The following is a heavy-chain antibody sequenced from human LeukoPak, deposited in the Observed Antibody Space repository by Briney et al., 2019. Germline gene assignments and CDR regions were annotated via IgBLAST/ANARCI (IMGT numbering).Heavy chain of an antibody. Sequence: ASVKVSRKASGYTFTGYYMHWVRQAPGQGLEWMGRINPNSGGTNYAQKFQGRVTMTRDTSISTAYMELSRLRSDDTAVYYCASVLSSGYDLFYWGQGTLVTVSS. J-gene: IGHJ4*02. D-gene: IGHD5-12*01. V-gene: IGHV1-2*06. CDR3: ASVLSSGYDLFY. CDR2: INPNSGGT. CDR1: GYTFTGYY.